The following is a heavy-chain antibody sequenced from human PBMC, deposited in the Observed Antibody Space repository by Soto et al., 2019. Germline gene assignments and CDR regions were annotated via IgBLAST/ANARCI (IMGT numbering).Heavy chain of an antibody. V-gene: IGHV1-46*01. CDR2: INPSGGST. CDR1: GYTFTSYY. D-gene: IGHD3-22*01. J-gene: IGHJ2*01. Sequence: GASVKVSCKASGYTFTSYYMHWVRQAPGQGLEWMGIINPSGGSTSYAQKFQGRVTMTRDTSTSTVYMELSSLRSEDTAVYYFARPRPIYYDSSGRDWYFDLWGRGTLVTVSS. CDR3: ARPRPIYYDSSGRDWYFDL.